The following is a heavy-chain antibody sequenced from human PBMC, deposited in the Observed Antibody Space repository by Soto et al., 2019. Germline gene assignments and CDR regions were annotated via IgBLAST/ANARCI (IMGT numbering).Heavy chain of an antibody. V-gene: IGHV1-69*02. J-gene: IGHJ5*02. CDR1: GDTFNRDT. D-gene: IGHD2-15*01. CDR2: IIPILGIT. Sequence: QVQPVQSGAEVKKPGSSVKVSCKTSGDTFNRDTFSWVRQAPGQGLEWMGRIIPILGITNYARKFQGRVTITADKFTSTAYMELISLRSEDTAVYYCAGGGGPKNWFDPWGQGTLVTVSS. CDR3: AGGGGPKNWFDP.